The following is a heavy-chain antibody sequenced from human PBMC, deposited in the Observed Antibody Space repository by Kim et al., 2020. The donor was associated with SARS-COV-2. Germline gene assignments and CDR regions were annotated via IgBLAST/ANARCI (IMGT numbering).Heavy chain of an antibody. CDR1: GFTFDDYA. D-gene: IGHD1-26*01. CDR2: ISWNSGSI. Sequence: GGSLRLSCAASGFTFDDYAMHWVRQAPGKGLEWVSGISWNSGSIGYADSVKGRFTISRDNAKNSLYLQMNSLRAEDTALYYCAKVMTPYYACAFDIWGQGTMVTVSS. V-gene: IGHV3-9*01. CDR3: AKVMTPYYACAFDI. J-gene: IGHJ3*02.